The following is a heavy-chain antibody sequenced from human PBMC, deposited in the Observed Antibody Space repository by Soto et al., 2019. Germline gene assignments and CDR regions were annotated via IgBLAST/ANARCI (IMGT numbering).Heavy chain of an antibody. V-gene: IGHV1-69*13. Sequence: SVKVSCKASGGTFSSYAISWVRQAPGQGLEWMGGIIPIFGTANYAQKFQGRVTITEDESTSTAYMELSSLRSEDTAVYYCASTGMTRGNRAFDIWGQGTMVTVSS. D-gene: IGHD2-8*02. CDR3: ASTGMTRGNRAFDI. J-gene: IGHJ3*02. CDR1: GGTFSSYA. CDR2: IIPIFGTA.